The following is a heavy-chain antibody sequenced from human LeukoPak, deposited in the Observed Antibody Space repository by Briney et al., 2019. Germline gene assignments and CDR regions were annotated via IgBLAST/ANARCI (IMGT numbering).Heavy chain of an antibody. CDR1: SGSISSYY. Sequence: SETLSLTCTVSSGSISSYYWSWIRQPPGKGLEWIGYIYYSGSTNYNPSLKSRVTISVDTSKNQFSLKLSSVTAADTAVYYCARDSGERGGAFDIWGQGTMVTVSS. J-gene: IGHJ3*02. CDR3: ARDSGERGGAFDI. CDR2: IYYSGST. D-gene: IGHD7-27*01. V-gene: IGHV4-59*01.